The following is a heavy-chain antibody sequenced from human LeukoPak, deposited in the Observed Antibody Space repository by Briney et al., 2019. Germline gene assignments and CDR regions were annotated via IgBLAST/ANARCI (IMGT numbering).Heavy chain of an antibody. CDR3: AKDSDSGSYYVSHDAFDI. D-gene: IGHD1-26*01. J-gene: IGHJ3*02. CDR2: ISGSGGST. CDR1: GFTFSSYA. Sequence: GGSLRLSCAVSGFTFSSYAMSWVRQAPGKGLEWVSAISGSGGSTYYADSVKGRFTISRDNSKNTLYLQMNSLRAEDTAVYYCAKDSDSGSYYVSHDAFDIWGQGTMVTVSS. V-gene: IGHV3-23*01.